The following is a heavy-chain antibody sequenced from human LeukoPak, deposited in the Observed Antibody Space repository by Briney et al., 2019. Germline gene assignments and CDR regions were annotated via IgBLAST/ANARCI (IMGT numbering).Heavy chain of an antibody. Sequence: SETLSLTCTVSGGSISSYYWSWIRQPPGKGLEWIGYIYYSGSTNYNPSLKSRVTISVDTSKNQFSLKLSSVTAADTAVYYCARASTEGDVDYWGQGTLVTVSS. J-gene: IGHJ4*02. CDR2: IYYSGST. CDR1: GGSISSYY. V-gene: IGHV4-59*08. D-gene: IGHD3-16*01. CDR3: ARASTEGDVDY.